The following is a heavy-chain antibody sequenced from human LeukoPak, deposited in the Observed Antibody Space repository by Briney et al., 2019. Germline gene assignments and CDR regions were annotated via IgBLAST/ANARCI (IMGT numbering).Heavy chain of an antibody. J-gene: IGHJ4*02. CDR3: AKGVVPAATDSGFDY. Sequence: GGSLRLPCAASGFTFDDYAMHWVRQAPGKGLEWASGISWNSGSIGYADSVKGRFTISRDNAKNSLYLQMNSLRAEDTALYYCAKGVVPAATDSGFDYWGQGTLVTVSS. CDR1: GFTFDDYA. V-gene: IGHV3-9*01. CDR2: ISWNSGSI. D-gene: IGHD2-2*01.